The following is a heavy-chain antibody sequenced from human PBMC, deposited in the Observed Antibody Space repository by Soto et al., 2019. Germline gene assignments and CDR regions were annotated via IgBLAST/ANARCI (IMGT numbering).Heavy chain of an antibody. CDR3: ARVQTDYYDSSGYYRYFDY. J-gene: IGHJ4*02. Sequence: PSETLSLTCAVSGGSISSSNWWSWVRQPPGKGLEWIGEIYHSGSTNYNPSLKSRVTISVDKSKNQFSLKLSSVTAADTAVYYCARVQTDYYDSSGYYRYFDYWGQGTLVTVSS. D-gene: IGHD3-22*01. CDR1: GGSISSSNW. V-gene: IGHV4-4*02. CDR2: IYHSGST.